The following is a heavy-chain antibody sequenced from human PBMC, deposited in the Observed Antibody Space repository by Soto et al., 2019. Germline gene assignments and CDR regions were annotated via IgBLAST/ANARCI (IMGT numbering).Heavy chain of an antibody. CDR3: AKDELLWFGELSSGWFDP. V-gene: IGHV3-23*01. Sequence: GSLRLSCAASGFTFSSYAMSWVRQAPGKGVEWVSAISGSGGSTYYADSVKGRFTISRDNSKNTLYLQMNSLRAEDTAVYYCAKDELLWFGELSSGWFDPWGQGTLVTVSS. CDR2: ISGSGGST. D-gene: IGHD3-10*01. CDR1: GFTFSSYA. J-gene: IGHJ5*02.